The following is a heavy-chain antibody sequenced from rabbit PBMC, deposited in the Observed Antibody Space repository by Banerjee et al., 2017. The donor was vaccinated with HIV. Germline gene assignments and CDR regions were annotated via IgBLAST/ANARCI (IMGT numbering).Heavy chain of an antibody. D-gene: IGHD6-1*01. J-gene: IGHJ3*01. CDR1: GFTLSNYY. Sequence: QEQLEESRGDLVKPGASLTLTCTASGFTLSNYYMCWVRQAPGKGLEWIGCIYTGDGSTYYASWAKGRFTISRSTSLNTVTLQMTSLTAADTATYFCARDPLSYSDAGYALWGQGTLVTVS. V-gene: IGHV1S47*01. CDR2: IYTGDGST. CDR3: ARDPLSYSDAGYAL.